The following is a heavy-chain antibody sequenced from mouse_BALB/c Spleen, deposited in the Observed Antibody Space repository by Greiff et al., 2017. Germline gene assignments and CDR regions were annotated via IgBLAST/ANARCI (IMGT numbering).Heavy chain of an antibody. CDR1: GFSLTSYG. Sequence: VKLMESGPGLVAPSQSLSITCTVSGFSLTSYGVHWVRQPPGKGLEWLGVIWAGGSTNYNSALMSRLSISKDNSKSQVFLKMNSLQTDDTAMYYCARGLLRYFDVWGAGTTVTVSS. CDR2: IWAGGST. D-gene: IGHD2-3*01. J-gene: IGHJ1*01. CDR3: ARGLLRYFDV. V-gene: IGHV2-9*02.